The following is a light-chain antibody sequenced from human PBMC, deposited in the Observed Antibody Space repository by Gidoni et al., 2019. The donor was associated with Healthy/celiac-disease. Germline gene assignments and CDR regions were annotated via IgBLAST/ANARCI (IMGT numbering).Light chain of an antibody. CDR3: QQSYSTSVT. Sequence: DIQMTQSPSSLSASVGDSVTITCRASQSISSYLNWYQQKPGKAPKLLIYAASSLQSGVPSRFSGSGSGTDFTLTISSLQPEDFATYSCQQSYSTSVTFGQGTKVEIK. CDR2: AAS. V-gene: IGKV1-39*01. J-gene: IGKJ1*01. CDR1: QSISSY.